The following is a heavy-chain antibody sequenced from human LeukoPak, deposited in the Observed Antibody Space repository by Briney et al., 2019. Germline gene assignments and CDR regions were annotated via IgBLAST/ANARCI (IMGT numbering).Heavy chain of an antibody. Sequence: GGSLRLSCAASGFTFSSYSMNWVSQAPGKGLEWVSGIGSNSVPTVYADSVKGRFTISRDNSKSMLYLQMDSLRVEDTAVYYCAKHCSGYCNTASEKRFDPWGQGTLVTVSS. V-gene: IGHV3-23*01. CDR2: IGSNSVPT. D-gene: IGHD2-2*03. CDR3: AKHCSGYCNTASEKRFDP. J-gene: IGHJ5*02. CDR1: GFTFSSYS.